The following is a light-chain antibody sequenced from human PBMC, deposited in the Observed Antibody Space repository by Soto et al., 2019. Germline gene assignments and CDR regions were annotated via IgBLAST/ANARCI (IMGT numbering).Light chain of an antibody. J-gene: IGLJ1*01. CDR1: SSNIGAGYD. V-gene: IGLV1-40*01. CDR3: QSYDSSLSGYV. CDR2: GNS. Sequence: QSVLTQPPSVSGAPGQRVTISCTGSSSNIGAGYDVPWYQQLPGTAPKLLIYGNSNRPSGVPDRFSGSKSGTSASLAITGLHAEDEADYSCQSYDSSLSGYVFGTGTKLTVL.